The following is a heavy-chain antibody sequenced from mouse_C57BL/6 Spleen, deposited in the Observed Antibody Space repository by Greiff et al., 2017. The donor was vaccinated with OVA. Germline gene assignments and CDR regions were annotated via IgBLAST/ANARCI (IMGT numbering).Heavy chain of an antibody. D-gene: IGHD1-1*01. V-gene: IGHV14-3*01. CDR3: ARVDYYGSSSYYAMDY. CDR1: GFNIKNTY. Sequence: VQLKQSVAELVRPGASVKLSCTASGFNIKNTYMHWVKQRPEQGLEWIGRIDPANGNTKYAPKFQGKATITAYTSSNTAYLQLSSLTSEDTAIYYCARVDYYGSSSYYAMDYWGQGTSVTVSS. CDR2: IDPANGNT. J-gene: IGHJ4*01.